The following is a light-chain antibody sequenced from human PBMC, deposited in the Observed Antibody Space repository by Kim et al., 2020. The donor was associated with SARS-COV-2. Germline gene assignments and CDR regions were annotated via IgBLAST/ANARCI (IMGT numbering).Light chain of an antibody. V-gene: IGKV1-9*01. CDR1: QGITNY. Sequence: IQLTQSPSSLSASVGDRVTITCRASQGITNYLAWYQQKPVKAPNLLIYAASTLQSGVPSRFSGSGSGTDFTLIISSLQPEDFATYYCQQLNSYPLFGQGTRLEIK. J-gene: IGKJ5*01. CDR2: AAS. CDR3: QQLNSYPL.